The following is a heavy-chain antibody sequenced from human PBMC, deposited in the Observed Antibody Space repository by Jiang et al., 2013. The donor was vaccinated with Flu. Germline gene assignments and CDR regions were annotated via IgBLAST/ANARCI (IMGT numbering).Heavy chain of an antibody. V-gene: IGHV3-21*01. Sequence: VQLVESGGGLVKPGGSLRLSCAASGFTFSTYSMNWVRQAPGKGLEWVSSISSGGTYIYYADSVKGRFTISRDNGKNSLFLQMNSLRAEDTAVYYCARDSTDVRIYNYYYIDVWGQGTPVTVSS. CDR2: ISSGGTYI. CDR3: ARDSTDVRIYNYYYIDV. D-gene: IGHD2-2*01. CDR1: GFTFSTYS. J-gene: IGHJ6*03.